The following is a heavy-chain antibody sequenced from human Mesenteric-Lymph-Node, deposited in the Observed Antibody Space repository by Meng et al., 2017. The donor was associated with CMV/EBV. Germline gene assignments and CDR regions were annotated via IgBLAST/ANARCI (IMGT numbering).Heavy chain of an antibody. CDR3: AKGHSSTIFWSGYFDY. CDR2: ISGSDGST. V-gene: IGHV3-23*01. Sequence: GGSLRLSCAASGLTFSSYAMSWVRQAPGKGLEWVSAISGSDGSTYYADSVKGRFSISRDNSKNTLFLQMNSLRAEDTAVYYCAKGHSSTIFWSGYFDYWGQGTLVTVSS. J-gene: IGHJ4*02. D-gene: IGHD3-3*01. CDR1: GLTFSSYA.